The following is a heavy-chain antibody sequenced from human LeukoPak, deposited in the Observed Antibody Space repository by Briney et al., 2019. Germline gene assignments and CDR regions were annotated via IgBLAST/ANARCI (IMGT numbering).Heavy chain of an antibody. J-gene: IGHJ5*02. D-gene: IGHD1-26*01. CDR1: GGSFSGYY. V-gene: IGHV4-59*10. Sequence: SETLSLTCAVYGGSFSGYYWSWIRQPPGKGLEWIGRIYTSGSTNYNPSLKSRVTISVDTSKNQFSLKLSSVTAADTAVYYCARDTYSGSYYNWFDPWGQGTLVTVSS. CDR2: IYTSGST. CDR3: ARDTYSGSYYNWFDP.